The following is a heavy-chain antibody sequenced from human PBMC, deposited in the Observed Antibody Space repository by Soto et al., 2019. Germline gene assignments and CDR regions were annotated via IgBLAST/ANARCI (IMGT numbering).Heavy chain of an antibody. J-gene: IGHJ4*02. D-gene: IGHD3-22*01. CDR3: ITYYYDSSGYQIDY. CDR1: GFTFSSYA. Sequence: GGSLRLSCAASGFTFSSYAITWVRQAPGKGLEWVSAISGSGGSTYYADSVKGRFTISRDNSKNTLYLQMNSLRAEDTAVYYCITYYYDSSGYQIDYWGQGTLVPV. CDR2: ISGSGGST. V-gene: IGHV3-23*01.